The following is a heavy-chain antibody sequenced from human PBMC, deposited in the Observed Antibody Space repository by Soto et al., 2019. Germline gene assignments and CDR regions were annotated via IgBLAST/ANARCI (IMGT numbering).Heavy chain of an antibody. Sequence: GASVKVSCKASGYTFTGYYMHWVRQAPGQGLEWMGWINPNSGGTNYAQKFQGWVTMTRDTPISTAYMELSRLRSDDTAVYYCARGYSNYYDSSGYYYENIFDYWGQGTLVTVSS. CDR3: ARGYSNYYDSSGYYYENIFDY. CDR1: GYTFTGYY. V-gene: IGHV1-2*04. D-gene: IGHD3-22*01. J-gene: IGHJ4*02. CDR2: INPNSGGT.